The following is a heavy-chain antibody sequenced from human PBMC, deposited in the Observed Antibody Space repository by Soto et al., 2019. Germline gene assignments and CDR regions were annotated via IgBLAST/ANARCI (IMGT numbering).Heavy chain of an antibody. Sequence: QVQLVQSGAEVKKPGASVKVSCKASGYTFTSYGISWVRQAPGQGLEWMGWISAYNGNTNYAQKLQGRVTMTTDTSTSTAYMELRSRRSDDTAVYYCARYDFWSGYLDYYYGMDVWGQGTTVTVSS. V-gene: IGHV1-18*01. CDR3: ARYDFWSGYLDYYYGMDV. D-gene: IGHD3-3*01. J-gene: IGHJ6*02. CDR2: ISAYNGNT. CDR1: GYTFTSYG.